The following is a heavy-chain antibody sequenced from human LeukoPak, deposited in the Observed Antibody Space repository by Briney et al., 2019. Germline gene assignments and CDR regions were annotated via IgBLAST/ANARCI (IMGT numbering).Heavy chain of an antibody. CDR2: ISSSGSTI. CDR1: AFTFSSYD. CDR3: AGASFGY. J-gene: IGHJ4*02. V-gene: IGHV3-48*03. Sequence: AGGSLRFSCAASAFTFSSYDMNWVRQAPGIGLKWISYISSSGSTIYYADSVKGRFTISRDNAKNSLYLQMNRRRAEDTGVYYCAGASFGYWGQGTLVTVSS.